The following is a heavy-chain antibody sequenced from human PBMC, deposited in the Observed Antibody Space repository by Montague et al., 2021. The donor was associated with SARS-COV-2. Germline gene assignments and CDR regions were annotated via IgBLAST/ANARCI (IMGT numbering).Heavy chain of an antibody. CDR3: ARSYYDILTNYYDAFDI. J-gene: IGHJ3*02. D-gene: IGHD3-9*01. Sequence: PALVKPTQTLTLTCTLSGFSLSTSGIRASWIRQPPGKALEWLARXDWXYDKFYSTSLKTRLTISKDTSKNQVVLTMTNMDPVDTATYYCARSYYDILTNYYDAFDIWGQGTMVTVSS. CDR1: GFSLSTSGIR. V-gene: IGHV2-70*04. CDR2: XDWXYDK.